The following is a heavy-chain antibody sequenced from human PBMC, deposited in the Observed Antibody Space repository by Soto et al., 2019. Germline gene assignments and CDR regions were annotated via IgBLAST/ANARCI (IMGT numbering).Heavy chain of an antibody. V-gene: IGHV4-30-2*01. CDR3: ARGQVVAAQH. CDR2: IYHSGIT. D-gene: IGHD2-15*01. Sequence: QLQLQESGSGMVKPSQTLFLTCAVSGGSISSGGYSWSWIRQPPGKRLEGIGYIYHSGITYYNPSLRSRVTISVDRSKNQFSLKLSSVTAADTAVYYCARGQVVAAQHWGQVSLVTVST. J-gene: IGHJ4*02. CDR1: GGSISSGGYS.